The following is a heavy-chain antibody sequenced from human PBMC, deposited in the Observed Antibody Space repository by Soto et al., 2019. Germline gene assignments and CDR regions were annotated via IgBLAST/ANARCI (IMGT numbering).Heavy chain of an antibody. Sequence: PGGSLRLSCAASGFTFSSYGMHWVRQAPGKGLEWVAVISYDGSNKYYADSVKGRFTISRDNSKNTLYLQMNSLRAEDTAVYYCAKGGYSYGQPDLDYWGQGTLVTVSS. J-gene: IGHJ4*02. CDR1: GFTFSSYG. CDR2: ISYDGSNK. CDR3: AKGGYSYGQPDLDY. D-gene: IGHD5-18*01. V-gene: IGHV3-30*18.